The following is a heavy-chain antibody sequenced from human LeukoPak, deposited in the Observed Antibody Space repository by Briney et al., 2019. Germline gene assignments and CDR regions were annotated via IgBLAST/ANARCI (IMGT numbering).Heavy chain of an antibody. D-gene: IGHD3-16*01. Sequence: GGSLRLSCAASGFTFSTYSLNWVRQAPGKGLEWVSSISSSGSYINYADSVKGRFTISRDNAKSSLSLQMNSLRAEDTAVYYCARERGPDYWGQGTLVTVSS. J-gene: IGHJ4*02. CDR1: GFTFSTYS. CDR2: ISSSGSYI. CDR3: ARERGPDY. V-gene: IGHV3-21*01.